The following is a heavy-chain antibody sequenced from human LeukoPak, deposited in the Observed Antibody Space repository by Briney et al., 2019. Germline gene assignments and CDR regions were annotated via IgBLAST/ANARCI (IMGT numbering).Heavy chain of an antibody. CDR2: ISDSGGST. Sequence: GGSLRLSSAASGFTFSNYDMSWVRQAPGKGLEWVSSISDSGGSTYYADSVKGRFTISRDNSKNTLYMQMTNLRAADTAVYYCAKDLSRVVDADWLDPGDQGSLVTVSS. J-gene: IGHJ5*02. CDR3: AKDLSRVVDADWLDP. V-gene: IGHV3-23*01. CDR1: GFTFSNYD. D-gene: IGHD2-15*01.